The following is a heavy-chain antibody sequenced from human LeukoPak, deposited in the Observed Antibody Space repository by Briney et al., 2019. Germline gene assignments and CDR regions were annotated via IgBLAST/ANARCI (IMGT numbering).Heavy chain of an antibody. J-gene: IGHJ4*02. CDR1: GGTFSSYA. D-gene: IGHD3-22*01. V-gene: IGHV1-69*05. Sequence: ASVKVSCKASGGTFSSYAISWVRQAPGQGLEWMRGIIPIFGTANYAQKFQGRVTITTDESTSTAYMELSSLRSEDTAVYYCATGLPTDHYDSSGYYGRPFDYWGQGTLVTVSS. CDR3: ATGLPTDHYDSSGYYGRPFDY. CDR2: IIPIFGTA.